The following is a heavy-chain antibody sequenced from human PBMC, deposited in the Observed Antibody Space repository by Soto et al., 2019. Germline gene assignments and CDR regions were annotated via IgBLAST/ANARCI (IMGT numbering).Heavy chain of an antibody. V-gene: IGHV3-23*01. J-gene: IGHJ4*02. CDR3: ANCFTFDY. CDR1: GFIFNNHA. CDR2: IGAGGGTT. Sequence: PGGSLRLSCGASGFIFNNHAMTWVRQAPGKGLEWVSTIGAGGGTTYYADSVKGRFTISRANSKNTLYLQMSSLRAEDTAVYYCANCFTFDYWGLGTLVTVSS.